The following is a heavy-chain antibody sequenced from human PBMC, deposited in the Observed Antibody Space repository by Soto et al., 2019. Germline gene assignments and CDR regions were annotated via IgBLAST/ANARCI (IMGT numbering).Heavy chain of an antibody. CDR3: ARSIVAAGNRWFDP. CDR1: GFSLSTSGMR. J-gene: IGHJ5*02. V-gene: IGHV2-70*04. Sequence: SGPTLVNPTQTLTLTCTFSGFSLSTSGMRVSWIRQPPGKALEWLARIDWDDDKLYSTSLKTRLTISKDTPKNQVVLTMTNMDPVDTATYYCARSIVAAGNRWFDPWGQGTLVTVSS. CDR2: IDWDDDK. D-gene: IGHD6-13*01.